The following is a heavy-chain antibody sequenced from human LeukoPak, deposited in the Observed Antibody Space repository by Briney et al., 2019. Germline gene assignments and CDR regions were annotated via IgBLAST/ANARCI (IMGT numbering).Heavy chain of an antibody. CDR3: GNGDYVSNGEIVGVPAAFDP. CDR2: ISYDGSNK. J-gene: IGHJ5*02. Sequence: GRSLRLSCAASGFTFSSYGMHWVRQAPGKGLEWVAVISYDGSNKYYADSVKGRFTISRDNSKNTLYLQMNSLRAEDTAVYYCGNGDYVSNGEIVGVPAAFDPWAQGTLGTVSS. D-gene: IGHD2-2*01. V-gene: IGHV3-30*18. CDR1: GFTFSSYG.